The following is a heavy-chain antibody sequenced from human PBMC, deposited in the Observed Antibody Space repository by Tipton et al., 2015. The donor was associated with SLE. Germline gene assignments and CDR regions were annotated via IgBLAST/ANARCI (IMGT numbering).Heavy chain of an antibody. V-gene: IGHV4-4*08. J-gene: IGHJ4*02. CDR2: IHTSGST. CDR1: GASISSYY. Sequence: GLVKPSETLSLSCSVSGASISSYYWSWIRQFPGKGLEWIGYIHTSGSTNYNPSLKSRVTISVDTSKNQFSLTLGSVTAADTAVYYCARGAPSGYHFDCWGQGTLVTVSS. CDR3: ARGAPSGYHFDC. D-gene: IGHD3-22*01.